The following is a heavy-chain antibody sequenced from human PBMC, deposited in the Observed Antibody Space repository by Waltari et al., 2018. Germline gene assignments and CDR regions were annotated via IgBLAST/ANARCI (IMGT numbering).Heavy chain of an antibody. J-gene: IGHJ5*02. CDR1: GGSFSGYY. Sequence: QVQLQQWGAGLLKPSETLSLTCVVYGGSFSGYYWSWIRQPPGKGLEWIGEIKHSGSTDDNASLKSRVTILGDTSKNQCSRKRSSVSAADTAVYYCAGGQWQHRVDPWGQGTLVTVSA. CDR3: AGGQWQHRVDP. CDR2: IKHSGST. V-gene: IGHV4-34*01. D-gene: IGHD6-19*01.